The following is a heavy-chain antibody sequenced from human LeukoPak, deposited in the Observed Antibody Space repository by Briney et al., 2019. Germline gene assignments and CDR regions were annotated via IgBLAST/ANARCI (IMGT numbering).Heavy chain of an antibody. J-gene: IGHJ4*02. Sequence: SVKVSCKASGGTFSSYAISWVRQAPGQGLEWMGGIIPIFGTASYAQKFQGRVTITADESASTAYMELSSLRSEDTAVYYCAQVYYYDSSGYHKLDYWGQGTLVTVSS. CDR1: GGTFSSYA. D-gene: IGHD3-22*01. CDR3: AQVYYYDSSGYHKLDY. CDR2: IIPIFGTA. V-gene: IGHV1-69*13.